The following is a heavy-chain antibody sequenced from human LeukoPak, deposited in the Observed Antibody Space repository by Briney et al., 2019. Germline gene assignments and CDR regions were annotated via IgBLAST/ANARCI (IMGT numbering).Heavy chain of an antibody. V-gene: IGHV1-18*01. D-gene: IGHD3-10*01. CDR3: ARVSYYGSGSYSYYYYMDV. CDR1: SYPFTRYG. Sequence: ASVKVSCKASSYPFTRYGISWVRQAPGQGLEWMGWISAYNGNTNYAQKLQGRVTMTTDTSTSTAYMELRSLRSDDTAVYYCARVSYYGSGSYSYYYYMDVWGKGTTVTVSS. CDR2: ISAYNGNT. J-gene: IGHJ6*03.